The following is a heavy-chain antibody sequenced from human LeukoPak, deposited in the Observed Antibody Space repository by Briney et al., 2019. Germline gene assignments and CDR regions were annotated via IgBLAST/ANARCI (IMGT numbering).Heavy chain of an antibody. CDR3: ARSIRGVIMNY. J-gene: IGHJ4*02. D-gene: IGHD3-10*01. CDR1: GGTFSIYA. V-gene: IGHV1-18*01. Sequence: GASVKVSFKASGGTFSIYAISWVRQAPGQGLEWMGWISAYNGNTNYSQKLQGRVTMTTDTSTSTAYMELRSLRSDDTAVYYCARSIRGVIMNYWGQGTLVTVSS. CDR2: ISAYNGNT.